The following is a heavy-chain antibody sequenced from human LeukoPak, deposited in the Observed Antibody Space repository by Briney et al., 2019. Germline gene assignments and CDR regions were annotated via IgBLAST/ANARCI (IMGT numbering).Heavy chain of an antibody. CDR1: GGSFSGYY. D-gene: IGHD1-14*01. Sequence: PSETLSLTCAVYGGSFSGYYWSWIRQPPGKGLEWIGEINHSGSTNYNPSLKSRVTISVDTSKNQFSLKLSSVTAADTAVYYCARRRNHPRNHLLRGFDPWGQGTLVTVSS. V-gene: IGHV4-34*01. CDR2: INHSGST. CDR3: ARRRNHPRNHLLRGFDP. J-gene: IGHJ5*02.